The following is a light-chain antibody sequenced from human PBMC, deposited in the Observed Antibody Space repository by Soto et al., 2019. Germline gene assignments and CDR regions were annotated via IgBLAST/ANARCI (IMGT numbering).Light chain of an antibody. Sequence: QSVLTQPASVSGSPGQSITISCTGTSSDIGGYNSVSWYQQHPGKAPQLMIFDVSRRPSGVSNRFSGSMSANTASLTISGLQTEDEADYYCSSFKTSTTYVFGTGTNVTVL. CDR2: DVS. CDR3: SSFKTSTTYV. V-gene: IGLV2-14*03. CDR1: SSDIGGYNS. J-gene: IGLJ1*01.